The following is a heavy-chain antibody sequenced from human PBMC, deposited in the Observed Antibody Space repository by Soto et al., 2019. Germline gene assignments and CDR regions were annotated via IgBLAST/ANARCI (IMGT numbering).Heavy chain of an antibody. V-gene: IGHV3-33*01. D-gene: IGHD3-3*01. CDR1: GFTFSSYG. CDR3: ARAEGYYDFWSGYYVGYYYGMDV. J-gene: IGHJ6*02. Sequence: PGGSLRLSCAASGFTFSSYGMHWVRQAPGKGLEWVAVIWYDGSNKYYADSVKGRLTISRDNSKNTLYLQMNSLRAEDTAVYYCARAEGYYDFWSGYYVGYYYGMDVWGQGTTVTGSS. CDR2: IWYDGSNK.